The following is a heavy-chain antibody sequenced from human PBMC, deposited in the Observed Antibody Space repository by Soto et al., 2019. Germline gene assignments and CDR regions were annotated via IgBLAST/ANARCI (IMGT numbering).Heavy chain of an antibody. CDR1: GYSFTSYW. J-gene: IGHJ6*02. V-gene: IGHV5-51*01. Sequence: GEPLKISCQGSGYSFTSYWIGWVRQMPGKGLEWMGIIYPGDSDTTYSPSFQGQVTISADKSISTAYLQWSSLKASDTGMYYCARAEGDYYYGMDVWGQGTTVTVS. CDR3: ARAEGDYYYGMDV. CDR2: IYPGDSDT.